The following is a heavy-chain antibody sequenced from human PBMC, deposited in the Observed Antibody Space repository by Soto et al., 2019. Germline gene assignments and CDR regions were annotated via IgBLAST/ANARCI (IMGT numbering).Heavy chain of an antibody. CDR1: GYTFTGYY. CDR2: INPNSGGT. J-gene: IGHJ6*02. V-gene: IGHV1-2*04. D-gene: IGHD1-26*01. CDR3: ARKGRVGATNYYYGMDV. Sequence: ASVKVSCKASGYTFTGYYMHWVRQAPGQGLEWMGWINPNSGGTNYAQKFQGWVTMTRDTSISTAYMELSRLRSDDTAVYYCARKGRVGATNYYYGMDVWGQGTTVTVSS.